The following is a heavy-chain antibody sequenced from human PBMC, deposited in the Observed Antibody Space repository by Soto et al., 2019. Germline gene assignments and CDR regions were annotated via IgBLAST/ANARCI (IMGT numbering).Heavy chain of an antibody. Sequence: SETLSLTCTVSGGSISSYYWSWIRQPPGKGLEWVGYIYYSGSTTYNPSLKSRLTISVDTSKNQFSLKLSSVTAADTAVYYCARDRADYYDTSGYPLWGQGTMVTVSS. D-gene: IGHD3-22*01. J-gene: IGHJ3*01. V-gene: IGHV4-59*01. CDR1: GGSISSYY. CDR3: ARDRADYYDTSGYPL. CDR2: IYYSGST.